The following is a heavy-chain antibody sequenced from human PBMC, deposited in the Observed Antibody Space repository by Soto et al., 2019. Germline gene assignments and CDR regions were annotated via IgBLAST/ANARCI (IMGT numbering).Heavy chain of an antibody. CDR3: ARAINDYGDYYFDY. J-gene: IGHJ4*02. Sequence: GGSLRLSCAASGFTVSSNYMSWVRQAPGRGLEWVSVIYSGGSTYYADSVKGRFTISRDNSKNTLYLQMNSLRAEDTAVYYCARAINDYGDYYFDYWGQGTLVTVSS. CDR2: IYSGGST. D-gene: IGHD4-17*01. CDR1: GFTVSSNY. V-gene: IGHV3-53*01.